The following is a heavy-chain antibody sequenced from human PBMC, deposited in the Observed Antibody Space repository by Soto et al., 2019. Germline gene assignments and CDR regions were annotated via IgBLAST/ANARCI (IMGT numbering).Heavy chain of an antibody. Sequence: SETHSLTSTVSGGYISSSSYYWGWIRQPPGKGLEWIGSIYFSGNTYYNPSLKSRVTISVDTSKNQFSLKLSSVTAADTAVYYCARGGHNIATGILGNWGQGTLVTVSS. D-gene: IGHD2-15*01. CDR1: GGYISSSSYY. J-gene: IGHJ4*02. CDR2: IYFSGNT. V-gene: IGHV4-39*01. CDR3: ARGGHNIATGILGN.